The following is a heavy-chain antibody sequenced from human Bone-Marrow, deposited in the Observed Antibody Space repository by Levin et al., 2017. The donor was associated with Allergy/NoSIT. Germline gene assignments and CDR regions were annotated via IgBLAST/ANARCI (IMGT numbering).Heavy chain of an antibody. Sequence: GGSLRLSCAASGFTFSQYALYWVRQTPGKGLEWMALMSFNGRNKYYADSVKGRFTVSRDNSKNTLFLQMNSLRPDDTAVYYCAKVQSDGSSWYYFDSWGQGTLVIVSS. CDR3: AKVQSDGSSWYYFDS. V-gene: IGHV3-30*18. CDR2: MSFNGRNK. J-gene: IGHJ4*02. CDR1: GFTFSQYA. D-gene: IGHD4-11*01.